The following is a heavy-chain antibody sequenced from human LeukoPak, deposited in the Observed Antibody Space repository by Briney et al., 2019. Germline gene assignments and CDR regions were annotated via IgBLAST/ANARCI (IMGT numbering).Heavy chain of an antibody. J-gene: IGHJ5*02. CDR3: ARQTPYQLLRGWFDP. CDR1: GGSISSYY. Sequence: SETLSLTCTVSGGSISSYYWSWIRQPPGKGLGWNGYIYYSGSTNYNPSLKSRVTISVDTSKNQFSLKLSSVTAADTAVYYCARQTPYQLLRGWFDPWGQGTLVTVSS. D-gene: IGHD2-2*01. CDR2: IYYSGST. V-gene: IGHV4-59*01.